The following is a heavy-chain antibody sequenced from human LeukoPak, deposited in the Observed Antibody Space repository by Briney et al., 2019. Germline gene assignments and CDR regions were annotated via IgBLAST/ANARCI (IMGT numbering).Heavy chain of an antibody. V-gene: IGHV4-34*01. J-gene: IGHJ4*02. D-gene: IGHD3-3*01. CDR1: GGSFSGYY. CDR2: IYYSGST. Sequence: SETLSLTCAVYGGSFSGYYWSWIRQPPGKGLEWIGSIYYSGSTYYNPSLKSRVTISVDTSKNQFSLKLSSVTAADTAVYYCARVGRRFLADDYWGQGTLVTVSS. CDR3: ARVGRRFLADDY.